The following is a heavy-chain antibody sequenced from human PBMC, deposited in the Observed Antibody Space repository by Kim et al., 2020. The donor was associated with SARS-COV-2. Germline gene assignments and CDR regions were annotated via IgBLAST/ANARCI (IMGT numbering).Heavy chain of an antibody. CDR3: AKQPGTYYSDSGYDY. V-gene: IGHV3-30*02. Sequence: DSVKGRFTISRDNSKNTLYLQMNSLRAEDTAVYYCAKQPGTYYSDSGYDYWGQGTLVTVSS. J-gene: IGHJ4*02. D-gene: IGHD3-22*01.